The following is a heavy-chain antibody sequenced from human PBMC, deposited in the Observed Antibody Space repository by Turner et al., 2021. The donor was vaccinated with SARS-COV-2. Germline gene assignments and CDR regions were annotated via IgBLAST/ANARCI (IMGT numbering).Heavy chain of an antibody. Sequence: QITLKESGPTLVNPTQTLTLTCTFSGFSLSTSGVGVGWIRQPPGKALEWLALIYWNDGKRYSPSLKSRLTISNDTSKNQVVLTMTNMDPVDTATYYCAHSEVSGFAEANFDYWGQGTLVTVSS. CDR3: AHSEVSGFAEANFDY. J-gene: IGHJ4*02. D-gene: IGHD3-10*01. CDR1: GFSLSTSGVG. V-gene: IGHV2-5*01. CDR2: IYWNDGK.